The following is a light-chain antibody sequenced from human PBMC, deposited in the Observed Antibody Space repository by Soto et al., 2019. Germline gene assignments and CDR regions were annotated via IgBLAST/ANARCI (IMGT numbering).Light chain of an antibody. Sequence: DIQMTQSPYTLSASVGDRVTITCRASQIISSWLAWYQQKPGRAPKLLIYKASSLDSGVPSRFSGSGSGTEFTLTISSLQPDDFATYYCQQYDSYARTFGRGTKVEI. CDR3: QQYDSYART. CDR1: QIISSW. J-gene: IGKJ1*01. CDR2: KAS. V-gene: IGKV1-5*03.